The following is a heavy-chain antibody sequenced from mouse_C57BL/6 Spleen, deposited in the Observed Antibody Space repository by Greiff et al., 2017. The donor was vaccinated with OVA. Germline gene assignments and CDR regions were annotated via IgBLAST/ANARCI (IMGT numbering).Heavy chain of an antibody. Sequence: VQLQQPGAELVKPGASVTLSCKASGYTFTSYWMHWVKQRPGQGLEWIGMIHPNSGSTNYNEKFKSKATLTVDKSSSTAYMQLSSLTSEDSAVYYCARGDYGNYVVDVWGTGTTVTVSS. CDR1: GYTFTSYW. CDR3: ARGDYGNYVVDV. J-gene: IGHJ1*03. V-gene: IGHV1-64*01. CDR2: IHPNSGST. D-gene: IGHD2-1*01.